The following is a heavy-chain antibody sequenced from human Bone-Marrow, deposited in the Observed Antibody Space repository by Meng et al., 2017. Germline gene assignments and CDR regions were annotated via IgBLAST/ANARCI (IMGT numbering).Heavy chain of an antibody. Sequence: ASVKVSCKASGYTFSAYYMYWVRQAPGQGLEWMGWINPKSGGTNYAQTFQGRVTMTRDTSISTAYMELSRLRSDDTAVYYCARDRTLMTTYYYDSSTLDPWGQGTLVTVSS. J-gene: IGHJ5*02. CDR2: INPKSGGT. V-gene: IGHV1-2*02. CDR1: GYTFSAYY. D-gene: IGHD3-22*01. CDR3: ARDRTLMTTYYYDSSTLDP.